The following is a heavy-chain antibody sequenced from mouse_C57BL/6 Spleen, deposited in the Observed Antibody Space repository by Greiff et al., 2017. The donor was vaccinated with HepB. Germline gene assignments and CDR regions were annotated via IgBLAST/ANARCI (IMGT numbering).Heavy chain of an antibody. Sequence: VQLQQSGPELVKPGASVKMSCKASGYTFTDYNMHWVKQSHGKSLEWIGYINPNNGGTSYNQKFKGKATLTVNKSSSTAYMEIRSLTSEDSAVYYYARSAYYSNPWFAYWGQGTLVTVSA. J-gene: IGHJ3*01. CDR3: ARSAYYSNPWFAY. CDR2: INPNNGGT. V-gene: IGHV1-22*01. CDR1: GYTFTDYN. D-gene: IGHD2-5*01.